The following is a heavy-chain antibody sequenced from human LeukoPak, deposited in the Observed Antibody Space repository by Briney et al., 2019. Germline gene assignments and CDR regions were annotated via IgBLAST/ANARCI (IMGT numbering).Heavy chain of an antibody. V-gene: IGHV3-21*01. CDR3: AKREHGDREIDY. Sequence: GGSLRLSCAASGFTFSSYSMNWVRQAPGKGLEWVSSISSSSSYIYYADSVKGRFTISRDNSKNTLYLQMNSLRAEDTAVYYCAKREHGDREIDYWGQGTLVTVSS. CDR1: GFTFSSYS. J-gene: IGHJ4*02. CDR2: ISSSSSYI. D-gene: IGHD4-17*01.